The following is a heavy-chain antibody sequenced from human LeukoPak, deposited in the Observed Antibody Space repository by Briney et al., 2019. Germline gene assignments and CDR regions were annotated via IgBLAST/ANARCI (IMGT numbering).Heavy chain of an antibody. Sequence: XESLQISCKGSGYSFTSYWIGWVRQMPGKGLECMGIIYPGDSDTRYSPSFQGQVTISADKSISTAYLQWNSLKASDTAMYYCARRDIVGAPPQEAFDYWGQGTLVTVSS. CDR2: IYPGDSDT. V-gene: IGHV5-51*01. D-gene: IGHD1-26*01. CDR1: GYSFTSYW. CDR3: ARRDIVGAPPQEAFDY. J-gene: IGHJ4*02.